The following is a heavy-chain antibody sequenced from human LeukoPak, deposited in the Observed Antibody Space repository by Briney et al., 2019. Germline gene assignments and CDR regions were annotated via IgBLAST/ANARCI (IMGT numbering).Heavy chain of an antibody. CDR2: IKQDGSEK. Sequence: PGGSLRLSCAASGFTFSSYWMSWVRQAPGKGLEGVANIKQDGSEKYYVDSVKGRFTISRDNAKNSLYLQMNSLRAEDTAVYYCVRDFDILTGYNYMDVWGKGTTVTVSS. D-gene: IGHD3-9*01. J-gene: IGHJ6*03. V-gene: IGHV3-7*01. CDR1: GFTFSSYW. CDR3: VRDFDILTGYNYMDV.